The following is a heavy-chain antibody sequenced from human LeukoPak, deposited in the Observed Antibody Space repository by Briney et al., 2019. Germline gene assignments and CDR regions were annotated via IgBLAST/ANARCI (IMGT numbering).Heavy chain of an antibody. Sequence: GASVKVSCKPSGYIFTNYGISWVRQAPGQGLEWMGWISGYNGYTNHAQKLQGRVTMTTDTSTSTVYMELRSLRSDGTAVYYCARSRTHRLYSGSGSYPGAFDYWGQGTLVTVSS. D-gene: IGHD3-10*01. CDR2: ISGYNGYT. CDR1: GYIFTNYG. V-gene: IGHV1-18*01. J-gene: IGHJ4*02. CDR3: ARSRTHRLYSGSGSYPGAFDY.